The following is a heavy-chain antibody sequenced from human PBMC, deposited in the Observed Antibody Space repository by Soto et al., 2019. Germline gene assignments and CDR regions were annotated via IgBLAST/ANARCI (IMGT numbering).Heavy chain of an antibody. V-gene: IGHV1-18*01. CDR2: ISTYSGDT. CDR1: GYTFFTYD. Sequence: QVHLVQSGVEVKTPGASAKVSCQASGYTFFTYDISWVRQAPGQGLEWMGWISTYSGDTKYAQKFQGRVTMTTDTSTTTASLDLRSLRSDDTAVYYCARHHGPTTSENWFDPWGQGTLVTVSS. D-gene: IGHD5-12*01. J-gene: IGHJ5*02. CDR3: ARHHGPTTSENWFDP.